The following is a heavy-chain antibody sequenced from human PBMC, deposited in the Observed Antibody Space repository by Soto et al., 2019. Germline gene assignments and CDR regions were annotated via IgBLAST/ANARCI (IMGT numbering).Heavy chain of an antibody. J-gene: IGHJ6*02. CDR3: AKVARTPAMVTPPSLFGLGG. D-gene: IGHD5-18*01. V-gene: IGHV3-30*18. CDR1: GLTFSTSG. Sequence: LRLSCADSGLTFSTSGMHWVRQAPGKGLEWVAVISYDGSNKYYRDSVKGRFTISRDNSKNTLYLQMNSLRLEDTAVYYCAKVARTPAMVTPPSLFGLGGWGQGTTVTVSS. CDR2: ISYDGSNK.